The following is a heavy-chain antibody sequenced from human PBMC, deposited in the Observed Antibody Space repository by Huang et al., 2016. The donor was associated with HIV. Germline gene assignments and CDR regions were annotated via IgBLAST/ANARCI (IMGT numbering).Heavy chain of an antibody. CDR1: GYTLTELS. D-gene: IGHD3-22*01. Sequence: QVQLVQSGAEVKKPGASVKVSCKVSGYTLTELSMHWVRQAPGKGREWVEGFDPEDCETIYAKKFKGRVTMTEDTSTDTAYMELSSLRSEDTAWYYCATVYRRFRNHDSGDYYFDYWDQGTLVTVSS. CDR2: FDPEDCET. V-gene: IGHV1-24*01. J-gene: IGHJ4*02. CDR3: ATVYRRFRNHDSGDYYFDY.